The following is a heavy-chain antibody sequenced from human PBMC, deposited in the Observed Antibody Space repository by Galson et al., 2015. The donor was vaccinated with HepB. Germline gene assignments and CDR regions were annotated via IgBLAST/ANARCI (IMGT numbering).Heavy chain of an antibody. D-gene: IGHD2-15*01. CDR2: IRSKAYGGTT. V-gene: IGHV3-49*04. CDR3: TRDIVVVVAAAKGLNYYYYGMDV. Sequence: SLRLSCAASGFTFGDYAMSWVRQAPGKGLEWVGFIRSKAYGGTTEYAASVKGRFTISRDDSKSIAYLQMNSLKTEDTAVYYCTRDIVVVVAAAKGLNYYYYGMDVWGQGTTVTVSS. J-gene: IGHJ6*02. CDR1: GFTFGDYA.